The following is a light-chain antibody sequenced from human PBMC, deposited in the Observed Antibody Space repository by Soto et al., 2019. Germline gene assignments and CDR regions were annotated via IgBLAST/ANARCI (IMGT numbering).Light chain of an antibody. CDR2: EVN. CDR3: CSSGGSPTYV. Sequence: QSVLTQPASVSGSPGQSITISCTGTSSDVDNGYDSVSWYQQHPGKAPKLMIFEVNKRPSGVSNRFSGSKSGNTASLTISGLKVEDEADYYCCSSGGSPTYVFGTGTKVTVL. J-gene: IGLJ1*01. V-gene: IGLV2-23*02. CDR1: SSDVDNGYDS.